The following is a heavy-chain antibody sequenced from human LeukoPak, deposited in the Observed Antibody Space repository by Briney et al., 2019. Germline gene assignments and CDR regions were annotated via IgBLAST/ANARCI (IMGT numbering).Heavy chain of an antibody. CDR2: ISSSGSTI. Sequence: TGGSLRLSCAASGFTFSSYEMNWVRQAPGKGLEWVSYISSSGSTIYYADSVKGRFTISRDNAKNSLYLQMNSLRAEDTAVYYCGRVFGRGYYYEGMDVGGKGTTVTVSS. CDR3: GRVFGRGYYYEGMDV. D-gene: IGHD3-10*01. CDR1: GFTFSSYE. J-gene: IGHJ6*04. V-gene: IGHV3-48*03.